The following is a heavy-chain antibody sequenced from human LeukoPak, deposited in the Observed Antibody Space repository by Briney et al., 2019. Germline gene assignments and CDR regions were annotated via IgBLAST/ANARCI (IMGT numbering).Heavy chain of an antibody. CDR2: ISSSSYI. J-gene: IGHJ6*02. CDR1: GFTFSSYS. D-gene: IGHD5-12*01. V-gene: IGHV3-21*01. CDR3: ARGGIVATISRPYYYYGMDV. Sequence: GGSLRLSCAASGFTFSSYSMNWVRQAPGKGLEWVSSISSSSYIYYADSVKGRFTISRDNAKNSLYLQMNSLRAEDTAVYYCARGGIVATISRPYYYYGMDVWGQGTTVTVSS.